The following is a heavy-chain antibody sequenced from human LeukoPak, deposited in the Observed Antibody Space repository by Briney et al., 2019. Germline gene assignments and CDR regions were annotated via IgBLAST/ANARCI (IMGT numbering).Heavy chain of an antibody. J-gene: IGHJ4*02. CDR1: GGSISSYY. V-gene: IGHV4-59*01. CDR2: IYYSGST. CDR3: AGDRCSGSPEYFDY. D-gene: IGHD3-10*02. Sequence: KPSETQSLTCTVSGGSISSYYWSWIRQPPGKGLEWIGYIYYSGSTNYNPSLKSRVTISVDTSKNQFSLKLSSVTAADTAVYYCAGDRCSGSPEYFDYWGQGTLVTVSS.